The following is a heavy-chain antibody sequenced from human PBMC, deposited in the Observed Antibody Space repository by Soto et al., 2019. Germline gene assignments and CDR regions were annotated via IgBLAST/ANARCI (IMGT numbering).Heavy chain of an antibody. CDR1: GFTFSNYA. D-gene: IGHD3-22*01. CDR3: ARYRVYYYDNSGYYNFDY. Sequence: QVQLVESGGGVVQPGRSLRVSCAASGFTFSNYAMHWVRQAPGKGLEWVAVVSYDGSKQFYADSVEGRFTISRDSSKSTLYLHMDNLRDEDTAMYYCARYRVYYYDNSGYYNFDYWGQGTLVTVSS. CDR2: VSYDGSKQ. J-gene: IGHJ4*02. V-gene: IGHV3-30-3*01.